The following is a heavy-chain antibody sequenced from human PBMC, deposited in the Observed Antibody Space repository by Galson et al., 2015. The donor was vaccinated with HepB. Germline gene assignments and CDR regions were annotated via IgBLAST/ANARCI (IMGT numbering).Heavy chain of an antibody. Sequence: YQRLSCAESEFSVFNYGTHRVRQAPGKGLVWISRIKSDGSSTNYVDSVKGRFTISRDNAKNTLYLQMNSLRAEDTAIYYRARDPRGGRPEYWGQGTLVTVSS. CDR3: ARDPRGGRPEY. CDR1: EFSVFNYG. J-gene: IGHJ4*02. CDR2: IKSDGSST. D-gene: IGHD2-15*01. V-gene: IGHV3-74*01.